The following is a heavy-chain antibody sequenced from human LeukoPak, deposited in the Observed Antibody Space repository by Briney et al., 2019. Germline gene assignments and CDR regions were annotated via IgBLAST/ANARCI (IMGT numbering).Heavy chain of an antibody. CDR1: GFTFSSYD. V-gene: IGHV3-23*01. CDR3: AKDMRLGSSGPYGDYFDY. J-gene: IGHJ4*02. Sequence: PGGSLRLSCAASGFTFSSYDMNWVRQAPGKGLEWVSTIRGTGESTYYADSMKGRSTISRDNSKNTLYLQMNSLRAEDNGVYYCAKDMRLGSSGPYGDYFDYWGQGTLVTVSS. D-gene: IGHD6-19*01. CDR2: IRGTGEST.